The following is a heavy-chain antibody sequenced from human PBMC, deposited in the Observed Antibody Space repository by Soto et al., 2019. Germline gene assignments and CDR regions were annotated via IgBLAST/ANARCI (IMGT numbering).Heavy chain of an antibody. V-gene: IGHV4-4*02. CDR3: ARGRRDYYYYYGMDV. J-gene: IGHJ6*02. Sequence: TSETQSLTCAVSGGSISSSNWWSWVRQPPGKGLEWIGEIYHSGSTNYNPSLKSRVTISVDKSKNQFSLKLSSVTAADTAVYYCARGRRDYYYYYGMDVWGQGTTVTVSS. CDR1: GGSISSSNW. CDR2: IYHSGST.